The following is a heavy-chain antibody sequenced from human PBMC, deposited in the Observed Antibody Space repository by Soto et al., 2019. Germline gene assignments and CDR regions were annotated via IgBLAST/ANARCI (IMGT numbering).Heavy chain of an antibody. V-gene: IGHV4-4*07. CDR2: IYTTGST. Sequence: SETLSLTCTVSGDSISDYYWSWIRQPAGKGLEWIGRIYTTGSTDYNPSLKSRVTISIDMSKNQFSLKVTSMTAADTAVYYCARGVSFRWVSWGQGTLVTVSS. J-gene: IGHJ5*02. D-gene: IGHD2-8*01. CDR3: ARGVSFRWVS. CDR1: GDSISDYY.